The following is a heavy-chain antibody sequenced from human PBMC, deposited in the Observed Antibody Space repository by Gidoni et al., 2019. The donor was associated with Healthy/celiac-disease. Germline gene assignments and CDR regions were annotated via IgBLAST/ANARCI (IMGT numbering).Heavy chain of an antibody. V-gene: IGHV4-39*01. J-gene: IGHJ4*02. Sequence: QLQLQASGPGLVQPSETLSLTCPVSGGSISSSSYYWGWIRQPPGKGLEWSGSIYYSGSTYYNPSLKSRVTISVDTSKNQFSLKLSSVTAADTAVYYCERLGLEGHWGQGTLVAVSS. CDR2: IYYSGST. CDR3: ERLGLEGH. CDR1: GGSISSSSYY.